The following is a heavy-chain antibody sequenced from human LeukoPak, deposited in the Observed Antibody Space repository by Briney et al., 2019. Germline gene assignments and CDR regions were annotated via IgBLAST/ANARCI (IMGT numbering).Heavy chain of an antibody. Sequence: GGTLRLSCAASKFTFSTSAMSWVRQAPGKGLEWVSAISGSGANTYYVDSVKGRFTISRDNAKNSLYLQMNSLRVEDTAFYYCVRDSPKTAGTYNWFDTWGRRTLVTVSS. V-gene: IGHV3-23*01. CDR2: ISGSGANT. CDR3: VRDSPKTAGTYNWFDT. D-gene: IGHD2-21*02. CDR1: KFTFSTSA. J-gene: IGHJ5*02.